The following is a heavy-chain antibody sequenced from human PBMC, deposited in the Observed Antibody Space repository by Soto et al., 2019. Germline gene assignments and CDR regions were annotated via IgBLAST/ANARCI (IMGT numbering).Heavy chain of an antibody. D-gene: IGHD1-26*01. CDR3: AREIVGAKFDP. Sequence: QVQLVQTGAEVKKPGASVKVSCKASGYTFTSYDINWVRQATGQGLEWMGWMNPNSGNTVYAQNFQGRGTMTRNTSISTAYMELISLRSETTAGYYGAREIVGAKFDPWGQGTLVTVSS. V-gene: IGHV1-8*01. CDR2: MNPNSGNT. CDR1: GYTFTSYD. J-gene: IGHJ5*02.